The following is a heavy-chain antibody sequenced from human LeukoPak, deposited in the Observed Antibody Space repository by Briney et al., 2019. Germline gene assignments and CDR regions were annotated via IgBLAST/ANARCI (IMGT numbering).Heavy chain of an antibody. CDR3: ARDRDSSGWFDY. D-gene: IGHD6-19*01. Sequence: KASETLSLTCTVGTGSVSSDSYYWSWIQQPPGKGLEWIGFVYYTGSTNYNPSLKSRVTMSVYTSNSQFSLKLPSMTASVTACFYSARDRDSSGWFDYWGQGALVTVSS. J-gene: IGHJ4*02. V-gene: IGHV4-61*01. CDR2: VYYTGST. CDR1: TGSVSSDSYY.